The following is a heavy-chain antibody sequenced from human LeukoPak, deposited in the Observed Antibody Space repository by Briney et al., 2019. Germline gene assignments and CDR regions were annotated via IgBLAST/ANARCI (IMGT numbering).Heavy chain of an antibody. CDR3: AREYTVDTAKVLNWFDP. CDR2: IIPIFGTA. J-gene: IGHJ5*02. V-gene: IGHV1-69*05. D-gene: IGHD5-18*01. CDR1: GGTFSSYA. Sequence: SVKVSCKASGGTFSSYAISWVRQAPGQGLEWMGGIIPIFGTANYAQKFQGRVTITTDESTSTAYMELSSLRSEDTAVYYCAREYTVDTAKVLNWFDPWGQGTLVTVSS.